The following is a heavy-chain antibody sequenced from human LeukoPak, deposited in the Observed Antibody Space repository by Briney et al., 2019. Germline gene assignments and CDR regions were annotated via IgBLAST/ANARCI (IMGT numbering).Heavy chain of an antibody. V-gene: IGHV3-21*01. D-gene: IGHD6-13*01. Sequence: GGSLRLSCAASGFTFSSYSMNWVRQAPGKGLEWVSSISSSSSYIYYADSVKGRFTISRDNAKNSLYLQMNSLRAEDTAVYYCARGGISSSWFLDYWGQGTLVTVSS. CDR2: ISSSSSYI. CDR3: ARGGISSSWFLDY. CDR1: GFTFSSYS. J-gene: IGHJ4*02.